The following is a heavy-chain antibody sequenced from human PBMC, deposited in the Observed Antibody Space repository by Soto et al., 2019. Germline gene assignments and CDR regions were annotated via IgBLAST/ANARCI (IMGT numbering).Heavy chain of an antibody. CDR1: GFTFSSYS. V-gene: IGHV3-21*01. CDR2: ISSSISYI. CDR3: AREKMATTPPFDY. J-gene: IGHJ4*02. D-gene: IGHD5-12*01. Sequence: PGGSLRLSCAASGFTFSSYSMNWVRQAPGKGLEWVSSISSSISYIYYADSVKGRFTISRDNAKNSLYLQMNSLRAEDTAVYYCAREKMATTPPFDYWGQGTLVTVSS.